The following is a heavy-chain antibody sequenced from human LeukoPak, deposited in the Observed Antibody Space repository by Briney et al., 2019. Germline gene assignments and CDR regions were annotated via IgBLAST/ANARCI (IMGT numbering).Heavy chain of an antibody. CDR2: ISYDGSNK. J-gene: IGHJ4*02. Sequence: GGSLRLSCAASGFTFSSYGMHWVRQAPGKGLEWVAVISYDGSNKYYADSVKGRFTISRDNSKNTLYLQMNSLRAEDTAVYYCAKDWYYDSSGLSYYFDYWGQGTLVTVSS. V-gene: IGHV3-30*18. CDR1: GFTFSSYG. CDR3: AKDWYYDSSGLSYYFDY. D-gene: IGHD3-22*01.